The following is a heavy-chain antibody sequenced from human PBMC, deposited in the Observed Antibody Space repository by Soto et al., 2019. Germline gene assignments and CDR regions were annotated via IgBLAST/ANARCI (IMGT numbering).Heavy chain of an antibody. CDR1: GFTFRSYA. V-gene: IGHV3-64D*06. J-gene: IGHJ5*02. CDR3: VKGNWAYSYNNWFDP. D-gene: IGHD5-18*01. Sequence: PVGSLRLSCSASGFTFRSYAIHWVRQAPGKGLEYVSALSGDGRSTYYADSVKGRFTVFRDNSKNTLFLQMSSLRVEDTAVYYCVKGNWAYSYNNWFDPWGQRTLVIVSS. CDR2: LSGDGRST.